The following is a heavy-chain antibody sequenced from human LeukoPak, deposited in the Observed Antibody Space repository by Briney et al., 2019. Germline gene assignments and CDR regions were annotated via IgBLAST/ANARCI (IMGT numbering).Heavy chain of an antibody. D-gene: IGHD6-19*01. Sequence: PGGSLRLSCAASGFTFSSYDTHWVRQATGKGLEWVSAICTAGDTYYPGSVKGRFTISRENAKNSLYLQMNSLRAGDTAVYYCARAVAGSNSFDYWGQGTLVTVSS. J-gene: IGHJ4*02. CDR1: GFTFSSYD. CDR3: ARAVAGSNSFDY. CDR2: ICTAGDT. V-gene: IGHV3-13*04.